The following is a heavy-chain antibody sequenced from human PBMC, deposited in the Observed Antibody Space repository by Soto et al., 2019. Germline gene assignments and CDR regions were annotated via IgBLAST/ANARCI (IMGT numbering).Heavy chain of an antibody. CDR2: IWYDGSNK. CDR1: GFTFSSYG. Sequence: QVQLVESGGGVVQPGRSLRLSCAASGFTFSSYGMHWVRQAPGKGLEWVAVIWYDGSNKYYADSVKGRFTISRDNSKNTRYLQMNSLRAEDTAVYYCARTGIAAAGMGWFDPWGQGTLVTVSS. CDR3: ARTGIAAAGMGWFDP. V-gene: IGHV3-33*01. D-gene: IGHD6-13*01. J-gene: IGHJ5*02.